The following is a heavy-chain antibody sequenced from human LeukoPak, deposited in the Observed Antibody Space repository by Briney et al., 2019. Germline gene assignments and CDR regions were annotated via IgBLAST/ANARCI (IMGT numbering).Heavy chain of an antibody. Sequence: ASVKVSCKASGYTFTSYYMHWVRQAPGQGLEWMGIINPSGGSTSYAQKFQGRVTMTRDTSTSTVYMELSSLRSEDAAVYYCARNVEMATLSYWGQGTLVTVSS. CDR1: GYTFTSYY. J-gene: IGHJ4*02. CDR2: INPSGGST. CDR3: ARNVEMATLSY. V-gene: IGHV1-46*01. D-gene: IGHD5-24*01.